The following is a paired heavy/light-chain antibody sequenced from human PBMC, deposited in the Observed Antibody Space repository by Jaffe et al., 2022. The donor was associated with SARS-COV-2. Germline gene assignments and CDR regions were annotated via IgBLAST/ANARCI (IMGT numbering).Heavy chain of an antibody. V-gene: IGHV4-61*02. Sequence: QVQLQESGPGLVRPSQTLSLTCTVSGVSISTGTYYWSWIRQPAGKGLEWIGRVYSRGGNNYNPSLKGRVNISLDASKNQFSLEMSSVTAADTAVYYCVRRTLAAYSFGGYDSWGHGALVTVSS. CDR2: VYSRGGN. J-gene: IGHJ5*01. CDR1: GVSISTGTYY. D-gene: IGHD5-18*01. CDR3: VRRTLAAYSFGGYDS.
Light chain of an antibody. CDR1: QSLLHSDGYNY. CDR2: LGS. CDR3: MQALQTVYT. Sequence: DIVMTQSPLSLPVTPGEPASISCRSSQSLLHSDGYNYLDWYMQRPGQSPQLLIYLGSSRAPGVPDRFSGSGSGTDFTLEISRVEAEDAGVYYCMQALQTVYTFGQGTKLEIK. V-gene: IGKV2-28*01. J-gene: IGKJ2*01.